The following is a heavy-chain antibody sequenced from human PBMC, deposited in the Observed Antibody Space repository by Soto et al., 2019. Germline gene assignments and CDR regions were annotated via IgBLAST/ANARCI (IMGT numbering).Heavy chain of an antibody. CDR1: GFTFSIYA. V-gene: IGHV3-23*01. J-gene: IGHJ4*02. CDR3: AKDLNPPLYYASSGPLDY. Sequence: PWGSLLISCVSSGFTFSIYAMNWVRQAPGKGLERVSAISGSGGSTYYADSVKGRFTISRDNSKNTLYLQMNSLRAEDTAVYYCAKDLNPPLYYASSGPLDYWGQGTLVTVSS. CDR2: ISGSGGST. D-gene: IGHD3-22*01.